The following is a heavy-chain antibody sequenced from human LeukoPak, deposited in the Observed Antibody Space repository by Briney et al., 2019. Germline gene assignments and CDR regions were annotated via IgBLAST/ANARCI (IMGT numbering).Heavy chain of an antibody. V-gene: IGHV3-64*01. D-gene: IGHD3-22*01. CDR3: AGASPVGFYEY. Sequence: AGGSLRLSCAASGFSFSSSAMQWVRQAPGKGLEYVSSITNNGGNTYYANSVKGRFTISRDNSKNTLYLQMGRLRTEDSTAYYCAGASPVGFYEYWGEGTLLTVS. CDR1: GFSFSSSA. CDR2: ITNNGGNT. J-gene: IGHJ4*02.